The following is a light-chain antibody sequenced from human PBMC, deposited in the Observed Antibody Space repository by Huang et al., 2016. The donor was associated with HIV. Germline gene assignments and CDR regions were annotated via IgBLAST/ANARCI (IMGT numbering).Light chain of an antibody. CDR3: QQSFSVPRT. J-gene: IGKJ1*01. CDR1: QNITKS. V-gene: IGKV1-39*01. CDR2: TAS. Sequence: DIQMTQFPPSLSASVGDRVTFTCRANQNITKSLNWYQQKPGKAPKLLIYTASTLASGVPSRFSGSGSGSHFTLNIANLQPEDFATYYCQQSFSVPRTFG.